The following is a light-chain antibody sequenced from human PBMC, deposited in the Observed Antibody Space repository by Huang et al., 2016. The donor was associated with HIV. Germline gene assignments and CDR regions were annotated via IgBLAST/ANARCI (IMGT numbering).Light chain of an antibody. J-gene: IGKJ1*01. CDR3: QQYNRLAWT. CDR1: QSISSW. CDR2: KAS. Sequence: DIQMTQSPSTLSASVGDRVTITCRASQSISSWLAWYQQKPGKAPNLLIYKASSLESGVPSRFSGSGSGTEFTLTISSLQPDDFATYYCQQYNRLAWT. V-gene: IGKV1-5*03.